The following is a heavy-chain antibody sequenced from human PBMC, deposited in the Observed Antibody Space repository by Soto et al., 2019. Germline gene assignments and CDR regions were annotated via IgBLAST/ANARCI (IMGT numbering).Heavy chain of an antibody. J-gene: IGHJ3*02. Sequence: GASVKVSCKTSDYTFAGNGISWVRQAPGQGLQWMGWISADGYTNYAQRFQGRVTMTTDTSTSTAYMELRSLISDDTAVYYCARGPVCLAARQDQDAFHIWGQGTMVTVSS. V-gene: IGHV1-18*01. CDR1: DYTFAGNG. D-gene: IGHD6-6*01. CDR3: ARGPVCLAARQDQDAFHI. CDR2: ISADGYT.